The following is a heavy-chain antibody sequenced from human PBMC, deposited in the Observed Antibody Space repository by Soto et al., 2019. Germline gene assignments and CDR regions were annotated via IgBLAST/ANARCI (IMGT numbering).Heavy chain of an antibody. CDR3: VKDPGAVTGDEYFQH. V-gene: IGHV3-64D*06. Sequence: GGPLRLSCSASGFTFSSYAMHWVRQAPGKGLEYASGISSNGGTTYYVDSVKGRFIISRGNSKNTLYLQMTSLKTEDTAVYYCVKDPGAVTGDEYFQHWGLGTLVTVSS. CDR2: ISSNGGTT. CDR1: GFTFSSYA. J-gene: IGHJ1*01. D-gene: IGHD6-19*01.